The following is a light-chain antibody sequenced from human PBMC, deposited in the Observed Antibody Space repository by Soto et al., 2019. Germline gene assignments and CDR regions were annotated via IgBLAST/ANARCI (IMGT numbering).Light chain of an antibody. V-gene: IGKV3-20*01. Sequence: EIVLTQSPGTLSLSPGERATLSCRASHSVSSSYLAWYQQKPGQAPRLLIYGASSRATGIPDRFSGSGSGTDFTLTISRLEPEDFAVYYCQQYGSSPRALTFGGGTKVDIK. CDR2: GAS. CDR3: QQYGSSPRALT. J-gene: IGKJ4*01. CDR1: HSVSSSY.